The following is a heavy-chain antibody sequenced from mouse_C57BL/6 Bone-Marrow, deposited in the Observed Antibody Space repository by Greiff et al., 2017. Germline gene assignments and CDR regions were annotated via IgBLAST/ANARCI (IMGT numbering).Heavy chain of an antibody. J-gene: IGHJ4*01. CDR3: ARTTTVVDYAMDY. CDR1: GFTFSSYG. D-gene: IGHD1-1*01. CDR2: ISSGGSYT. Sequence: EVKLVESGGDLVKPGGSLKLSCAASGFTFSSYGMSWVRQTPDKRLEWVATISSGGSYTYYPDSVKGRFTISRDNAKNTLYRQMSSLKSEDTAMYYCARTTTVVDYAMDYWGQGTSVTVSS. V-gene: IGHV5-6*01.